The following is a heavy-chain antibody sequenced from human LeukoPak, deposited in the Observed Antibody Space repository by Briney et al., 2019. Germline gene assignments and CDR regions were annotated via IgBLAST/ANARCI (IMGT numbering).Heavy chain of an antibody. CDR1: RLHLSSYA. CDR2: ICGSGGST. J-gene: IGHJ4*02. CDR3: AKYRAGDFDYYPDLEY. Sequence: GGALRLSCAGSRLHLSSYALGSARPAPGEGVEWGSAICGSGGSTYYADSVKGRFTIFRDNSKNTLYLQMNSLRDEDTAVYYCAKYRAGDFDYYPDLEYWGQGTLVTVSS. V-gene: IGHV3-23*01. D-gene: IGHD3-9*01.